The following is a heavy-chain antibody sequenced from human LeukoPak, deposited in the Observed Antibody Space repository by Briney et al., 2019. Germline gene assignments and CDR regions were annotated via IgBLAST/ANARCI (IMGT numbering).Heavy chain of an antibody. CDR3: AKVNWCSASCADA. D-gene: IGHD2-2*01. J-gene: IGHJ4*02. CDR1: GFTFDDYG. CDR2: ISGNDGRT. Sequence: GGSLRLSCAASGFTFDDYGMSWVRQAPGKGLEWVSGISGNDGRTYYAGSVKGRFTISRVNSKNTLSLQMNSLRAEDTAVYYCAKVNWCSASCADAWGQGTLVTVSS. V-gene: IGHV3-23*01.